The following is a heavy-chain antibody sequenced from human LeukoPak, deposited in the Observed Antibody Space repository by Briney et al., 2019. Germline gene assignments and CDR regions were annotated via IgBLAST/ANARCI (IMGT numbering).Heavy chain of an antibody. CDR3: ARAPYCSGGSCPPPDWFDP. Sequence: ASVKVSCKASGYTFTIYGISWVRQAPGQGLERMGWISAYNGNTNYAQKLQGRVTMTTDTSTSTAYMELRSLRSDDTAVYYCARAPYCSGGSCPPPDWFDPWGQGTLVTVSS. CDR1: GYTFTIYG. J-gene: IGHJ5*02. CDR2: ISAYNGNT. D-gene: IGHD2-15*01. V-gene: IGHV1-18*04.